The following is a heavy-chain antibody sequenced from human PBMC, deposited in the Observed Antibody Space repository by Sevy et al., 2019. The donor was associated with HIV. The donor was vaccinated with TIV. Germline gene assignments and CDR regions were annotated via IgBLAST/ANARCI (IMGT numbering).Heavy chain of an antibody. CDR3: AREATERGGAYYYYYGMDV. CDR1: GFTFSSYA. V-gene: IGHV3-30-3*01. D-gene: IGHD3-16*01. Sequence: GGSLRLSCAASGFTFSSYAMHWVRQAPGKGLEWVAVISYDGSNKYYADSVKARFTISRDNSKNTLYLQMNSLRAEDTAVYYCAREATERGGAYYYYYGMDVWGQGTTVTVSS. J-gene: IGHJ6*02. CDR2: ISYDGSNK.